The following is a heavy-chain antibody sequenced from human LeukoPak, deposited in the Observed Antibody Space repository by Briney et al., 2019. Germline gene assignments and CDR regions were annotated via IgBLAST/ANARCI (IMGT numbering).Heavy chain of an antibody. D-gene: IGHD5-12*01. J-gene: IGHJ4*02. CDR3: ARDGRGYSGYAHFDY. CDR1: GGTFSSYA. V-gene: IGHV1-69*01. Sequence: SVKVSCKASGGTFSSYAISWVRQAPGQGLEWMGGIIPIFGTANYAQKFQGRVTITAEESTSKAYMALSSLRSEDTAVYYCARDGRGYSGYAHFDYWGQGTLVTVSS. CDR2: IIPIFGTA.